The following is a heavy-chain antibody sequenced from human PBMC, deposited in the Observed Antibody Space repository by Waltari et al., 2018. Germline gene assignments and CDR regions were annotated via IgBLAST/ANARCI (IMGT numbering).Heavy chain of an antibody. V-gene: IGHV3-66*01. CDR2: ISSRATT. Sequence: EGQLVESGGGLVKPGGSLRLSCAASGFTVTSTYMNWVRQAPGTGLEGVSTISSRATTFYADSVKGRFTISRDNSKNLLFLQMDDLRVNDTAVYYCARGGQIVRPRPLDLWGPGTLVTVSS. CDR1: GFTVTSTY. CDR3: ARGGQIVRPRPLDL. J-gene: IGHJ3*01. D-gene: IGHD6-6*01.